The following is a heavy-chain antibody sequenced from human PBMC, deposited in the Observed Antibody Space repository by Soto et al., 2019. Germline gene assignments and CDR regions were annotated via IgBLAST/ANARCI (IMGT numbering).Heavy chain of an antibody. CDR1: GFIFENFG. Sequence: GGSLRLSCAASGFIFENFGMSWVRQAPGKGLEWISSISGSGFKKYYADSVKGRFTISRDNSNGTVYLELNNLSAEDTAVYHCAKNQGVELVPLATVDWFDPWGQGSVVTVSS. V-gene: IGHV3-23*01. D-gene: IGHD1-26*01. CDR3: AKNQGVELVPLATVDWFDP. CDR2: ISGSGFKK. J-gene: IGHJ5*02.